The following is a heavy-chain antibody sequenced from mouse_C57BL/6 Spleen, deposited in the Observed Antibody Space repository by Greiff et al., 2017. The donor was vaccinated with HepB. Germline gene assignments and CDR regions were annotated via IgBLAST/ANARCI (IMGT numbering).Heavy chain of an antibody. CDR3: ATREVYYGSSPFGY. Sequence: VQLLQSGAELMKPGASVKLSCKASGYTFTGYWIEWVKQRPGHGLEWIGEILTGSGSTNYNEKFKGKATFTADTSSNTAYMQLSSLTSEDSAIYYCATREVYYGSSPFGYWGQGATLTVSS. CDR1: GYTFTGYW. V-gene: IGHV1-9*01. CDR2: ILTGSGST. D-gene: IGHD1-1*01. J-gene: IGHJ2*01.